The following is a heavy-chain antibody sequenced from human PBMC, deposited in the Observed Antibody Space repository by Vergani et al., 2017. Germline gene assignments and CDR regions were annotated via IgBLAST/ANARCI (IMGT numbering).Heavy chain of an antibody. CDR3: ARTERFIFRDFHWSL. CDR1: GGSITSSSYY. V-gene: IGHV4-39*01. Sequence: QLHLQESGPGLVKPSETLSLTCTVSGGSITSSSYYWGWIRQPPGKGLEWIGNIYHSGGAYYNPSLKGRVTISVDTSKNQFSLEVTSVTAADTAIYFCARTERFIFRDFHWSLWGQGTLVTVSS. J-gene: IGHJ4*02. D-gene: IGHD3-9*01. CDR2: IYHSGGA.